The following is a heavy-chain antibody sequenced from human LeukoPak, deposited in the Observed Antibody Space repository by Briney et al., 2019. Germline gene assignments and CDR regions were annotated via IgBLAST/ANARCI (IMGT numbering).Heavy chain of an antibody. CDR2: IRYDGSNK. Sequence: GGSLRLSCAASGFTFSSYGMHWVRQAPGKGLEGVAFIRYDGSNKYYADSVKGRFTISRDNSKNTLYLQMNSLRAEDTAVYYCAKGRDCGGDCYLSYQVIADDYWGQGTLVTVSS. CDR3: AKGRDCGGDCYLSYQVIADDY. CDR1: GFTFSSYG. J-gene: IGHJ4*02. D-gene: IGHD2-21*01. V-gene: IGHV3-30*02.